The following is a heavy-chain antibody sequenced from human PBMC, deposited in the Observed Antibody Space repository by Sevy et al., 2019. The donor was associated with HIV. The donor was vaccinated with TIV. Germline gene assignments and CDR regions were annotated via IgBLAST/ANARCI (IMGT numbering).Heavy chain of an antibody. D-gene: IGHD5-12*01. Sequence: GGSLRLSCAASGFTFSIFDLDWDRQAPGKGLEWVSYIRGSSGSYMPYYADSVKGRFTISRDNAKNSLYLQMNSLRDEDTAVYYCTRNRGYHTFDHWGQGTLVTVSS. CDR2: IRGSSGSY. CDR1: GFTFSIFD. V-gene: IGHV3-48*02. J-gene: IGHJ4*02. CDR3: TRNRGYHTFDH.